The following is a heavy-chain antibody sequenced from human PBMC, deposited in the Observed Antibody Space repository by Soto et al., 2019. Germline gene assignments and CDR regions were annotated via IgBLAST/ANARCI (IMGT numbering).Heavy chain of an antibody. D-gene: IGHD1-7*01. J-gene: IGHJ6*02. CDR3: ARLSRLTGTRKPIGGGYSYFYAMDV. CDR1: GFAFNSYD. Sequence: EVQLVESGGGLVQPGGSLRLSCAASGFAFNSYDMHWVRQATGKGLEWVSSIGTAGDTSYSDSVKGRFTIPRESAETSFYLKMNSLRAEDTAVYYCARLSRLTGTRKPIGGGYSYFYAMDVWGQGTTVTVSS. CDR2: IGTAGDT. V-gene: IGHV3-13*01.